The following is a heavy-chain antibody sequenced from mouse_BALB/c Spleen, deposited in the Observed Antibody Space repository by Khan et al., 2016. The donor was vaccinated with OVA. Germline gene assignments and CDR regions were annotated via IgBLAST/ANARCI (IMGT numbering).Heavy chain of an antibody. CDR3: TRRISYFALDY. CDR1: GYTFTNSG. J-gene: IGHJ4*01. Sequence: QIQLVQSGPELKKPGETVKISCKASGYTFTNSGMNWVKQAPGKGLKWMGWINTYTGEPTYAADFKGRFAFSLETSASTAYLQINNLKNDDTATYVCTRRISYFALDYWGQGTAVTVSS. V-gene: IGHV9-3-1*01. CDR2: INTYTGEP. D-gene: IGHD2-4*01.